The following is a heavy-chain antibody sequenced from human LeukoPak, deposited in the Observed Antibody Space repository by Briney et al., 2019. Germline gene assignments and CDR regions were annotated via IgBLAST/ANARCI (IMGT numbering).Heavy chain of an antibody. CDR2: FDPEDGET. V-gene: IGHV1-24*01. CDR1: GYTFTSYD. Sequence: ASVKVSCKASGYTFTSYDINWVRQAPGKGLEWMGGFDPEDGETIYAQKFQGRVTMTEDTSTDTAYMELSSLRSEDTAVYYCATGPFDYGSGSPFYWFDPWGQGTLVTVSS. J-gene: IGHJ5*02. D-gene: IGHD3-10*01. CDR3: ATGPFDYGSGSPFYWFDP.